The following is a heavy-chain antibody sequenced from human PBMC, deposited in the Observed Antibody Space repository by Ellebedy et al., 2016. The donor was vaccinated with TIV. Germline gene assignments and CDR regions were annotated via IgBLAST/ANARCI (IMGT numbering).Heavy chain of an antibody. J-gene: IGHJ5*02. D-gene: IGHD6-19*01. V-gene: IGHV4-34*01. CDR2: VNHSGNT. CDR1: GGSFNDYF. Sequence: MPSETLSLTCAVFGGSFNDYFWTWIRQPPGKGLEWIGEVNHSGNTNYNPSLKSRVTISVDTSKNQFSLKLSSVTAADTAVYYCARHPRGGKQWLVPETRANWFDPWGQGTLVTVSS. CDR3: ARHPRGGKQWLVPETRANWFDP.